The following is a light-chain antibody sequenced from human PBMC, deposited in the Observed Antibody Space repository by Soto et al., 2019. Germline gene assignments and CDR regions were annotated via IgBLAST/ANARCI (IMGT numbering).Light chain of an antibody. CDR1: QSVSSN. CDR2: GAS. J-gene: IGKJ5*01. CDR3: QQRSNWPSIS. V-gene: IGKV3-11*01. Sequence: EIVMTQSPATLSASPGERATLSCRASQSVSSNLAWYQQKPGQAPRLLIYGASNRATGIPDRFSGSGSGTDFTLSISSLEPEDSAVYYCQQRSNWPSISFGQGTRLEI.